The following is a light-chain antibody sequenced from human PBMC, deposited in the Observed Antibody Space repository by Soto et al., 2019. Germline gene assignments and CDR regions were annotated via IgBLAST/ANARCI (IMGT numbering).Light chain of an antibody. CDR1: SNDVGSFNL. V-gene: IGLV2-23*01. CDR2: EDT. Sequence: QSVLTQPASVSGSPGQSITISCTGTSNDVGSFNLVSWYQQHPGKAPKLMIYEDTKWPSGVSNRFSGSKSGNTASLTISGLLAEDEADYYCCSYAGSYTWVFGGGTKLTVL. CDR3: CSYAGSYTWV. J-gene: IGLJ3*02.